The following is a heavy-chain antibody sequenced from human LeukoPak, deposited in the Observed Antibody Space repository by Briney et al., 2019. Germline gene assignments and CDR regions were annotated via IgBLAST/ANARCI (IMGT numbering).Heavy chain of an antibody. V-gene: IGHV3-21*01. J-gene: IGHJ4*02. Sequence: GGSLRLSCAASEFTFSSYSMNWVRQAPGKGLEWVSSISSSSSYIYYADSVKGRFTISRDNAKNSLYLQMNSLRAEDTAVYYCARDLLVVPAAKDYWGQGTLVTVSS. CDR2: ISSSSSYI. D-gene: IGHD2-2*01. CDR3: ARDLLVVPAAKDY. CDR1: EFTFSSYS.